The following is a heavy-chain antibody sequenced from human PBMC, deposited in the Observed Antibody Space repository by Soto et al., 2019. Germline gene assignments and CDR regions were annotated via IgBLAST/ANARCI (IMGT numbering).Heavy chain of an antibody. V-gene: IGHV4-31*03. CDR3: ARFNGPPYCFDF. J-gene: IGHJ4*02. Sequence: PSETLSLTCSVSGDSISSGGYYWSWIRQHPGKGLECIGYIYYSGSTFYNPSLKRRISISVDPSKNQFSLNLRSVTAADTAMYYCARFNGPPYCFDFWGQGTLVTAPQ. CDR1: GDSISSGGYY. CDR2: IYYSGST.